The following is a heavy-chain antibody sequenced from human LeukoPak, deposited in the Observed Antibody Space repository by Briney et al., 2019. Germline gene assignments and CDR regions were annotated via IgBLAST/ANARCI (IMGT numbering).Heavy chain of an antibody. J-gene: IGHJ4*02. CDR1: GGSISRGSYH. Sequence: SQTLSLTCTVSGGSISRGSYHWNWIRQPAGKGLEWIARFYTSGTPNYNPSLKSRVTILVDTSRNQFSLKLSSVTAADTALYYCARGGIPDYWGQGILVTVSS. V-gene: IGHV4-61*02. D-gene: IGHD2-21*01. CDR3: ARGGIPDY. CDR2: FYTSGTP.